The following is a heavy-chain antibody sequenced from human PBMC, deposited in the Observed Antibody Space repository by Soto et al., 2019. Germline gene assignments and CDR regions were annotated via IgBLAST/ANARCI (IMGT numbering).Heavy chain of an antibody. J-gene: IGHJ6*02. V-gene: IGHV1-69*12. CDR3: AREKGLGIAAAGIYGMDV. CDR2: IIPIFGTA. Sequence: QVQLVQSGAEVKKPGSSVKVSCKASGGTFSSYAISWVRQAPGQGLEWMGGIIPIFGTANYAQKFQGRVTITADEXTXTXXMELSSLRSEDTAVYYCAREKGLGIAAAGIYGMDVWGQGTTVTVSS. CDR1: GGTFSSYA. D-gene: IGHD6-13*01.